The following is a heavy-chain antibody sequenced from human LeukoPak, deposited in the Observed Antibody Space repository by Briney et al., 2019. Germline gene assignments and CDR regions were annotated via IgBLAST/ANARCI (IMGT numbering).Heavy chain of an antibody. V-gene: IGHV1-46*01. D-gene: IGHD3-9*01. CDR2: INPSGGST. Sequence: GASVTVSCTASGYTFTSYYMHWVRQAPGQGLEWMGIINPSGGSTSYAQKFQGRVTMTRDMSTSTVYMELSSLRSEDTAVYYCARDRYILRDTGRFDYWGQGTLVTVSS. CDR1: GYTFTSYY. J-gene: IGHJ4*02. CDR3: ARDRYILRDTGRFDY.